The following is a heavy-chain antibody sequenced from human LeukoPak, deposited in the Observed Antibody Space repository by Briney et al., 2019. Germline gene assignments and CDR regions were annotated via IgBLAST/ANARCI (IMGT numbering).Heavy chain of an antibody. Sequence: SETLSLTCTVSGGSISSSSYYWGWIRQPPGKGLEWIGSIYYSGSTYYNPSLKSRVTISVDTSKNQFSLKLSSVTAADTAVYYCARAALYCGGDCYSLGAAFDIWGQGTMVTVSS. CDR2: IYYSGST. V-gene: IGHV4-39*01. CDR1: GGSISSSSYY. D-gene: IGHD2-21*02. J-gene: IGHJ3*02. CDR3: ARAALYCGGDCYSLGAAFDI.